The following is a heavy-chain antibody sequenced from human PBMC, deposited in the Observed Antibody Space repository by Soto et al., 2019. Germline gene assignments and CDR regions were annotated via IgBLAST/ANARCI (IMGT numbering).Heavy chain of an antibody. CDR1: GYTFTSYG. J-gene: IGHJ6*02. D-gene: IGHD4-17*01. CDR3: ARDGPLGDYLTIYYYYGMDV. V-gene: IGHV1-18*01. Sequence: QVQLVQSGAEVKKPGASVKVSCKASGYTFTSYGISWVRQAPGQGLEWMGWISAYNGNTNYAQKLQGRVTMTTDTSTSTAYMELRSLRSDDTAVYYCARDGPLGDYLTIYYYYGMDVWGQGTTVTVSS. CDR2: ISAYNGNT.